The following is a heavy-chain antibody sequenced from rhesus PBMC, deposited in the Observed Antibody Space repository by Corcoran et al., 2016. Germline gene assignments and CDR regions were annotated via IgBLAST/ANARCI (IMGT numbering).Heavy chain of an antibody. CDR3: TREVPHAVFGDS. CDR2: VTGSGGAT. V-gene: IGHV3-100*02. Sequence: DVQLVESGGGLVKPGGSLRLSCVGSGFTCSDYELHWVRQAPGEGLQWVSLVTGSGGATYYAASVKGRFTISRDNAKSSVFLQMDSLRVEDSAVYYCTREVPHAVFGDSWGQGVLVTVSS. J-gene: IGHJ4*01. D-gene: IGHD2-27*01. CDR1: GFTCSDYE.